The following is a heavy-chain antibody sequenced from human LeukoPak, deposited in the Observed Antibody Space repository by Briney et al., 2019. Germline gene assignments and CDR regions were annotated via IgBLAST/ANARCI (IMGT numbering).Heavy chain of an antibody. Sequence: GGSLRLPCAVSGLPFHHYWMKWVRQAPGKGLEGVASIRQDGGEKSYVDSVKGRFTISRDNTKSSLYLQINSLRAEDTAVYYCARDGTAAGLYFDLWGQGTLVTVPS. V-gene: IGHV3-7*01. D-gene: IGHD6-13*01. CDR1: GLPFHHYW. CDR3: ARDGTAAGLYFDL. J-gene: IGHJ4*01. CDR2: IRQDGGEK.